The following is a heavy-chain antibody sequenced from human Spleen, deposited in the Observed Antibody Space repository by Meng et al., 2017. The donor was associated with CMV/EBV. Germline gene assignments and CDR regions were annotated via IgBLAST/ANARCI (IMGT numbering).Heavy chain of an antibody. CDR3: ARPGDFWSGPHPFET. CDR2: IYYSGST. D-gene: IGHD3-3*01. V-gene: IGHV4-39*07. Sequence: SETLSLTCTVSGGSISSSSYYWGWIRQPPGKGLEWIGSIYYSGSTYYNPSLKSRVTISVDTSKHQFSLKLSSVTAADTAVYYCARPGDFWSGPHPFETWGQGTLVTVSS. J-gene: IGHJ5*02. CDR1: GGSISSSSYY.